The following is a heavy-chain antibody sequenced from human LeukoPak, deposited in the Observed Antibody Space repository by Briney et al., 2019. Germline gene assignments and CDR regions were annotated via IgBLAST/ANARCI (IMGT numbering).Heavy chain of an antibody. CDR2: ISGSGGST. J-gene: IGHJ4*02. CDR1: GFTLSSYS. V-gene: IGHV3-23*01. CDR3: GKDPGYQVVYCFDY. Sequence: GGSLRLSRAASGFTLSSYSISWVRQAPGKGVAGVSGISGSGGSTDSADSVKGRFTISRDNSKNTLYLQMNSLRVEDTAVYYCGKDPGYQVVYCFDYWGQGTLVTVSS. D-gene: IGHD2-2*01.